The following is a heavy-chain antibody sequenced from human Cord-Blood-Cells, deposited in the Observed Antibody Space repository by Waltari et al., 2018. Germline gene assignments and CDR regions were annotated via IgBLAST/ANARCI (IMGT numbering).Heavy chain of an antibody. J-gene: IGHJ5*02. D-gene: IGHD3-22*01. Sequence: QLQLQESGPGLVKPSETLSLTCTVSGGSISSRSYYWGWIRQPPGKGLEWIGSIYYSGSTYYNPSLKSRVTISVDTSKNQFSLKLSSVTAADTAVYYCARQTAYYYDSSGYYFDWFDPWGQGTLVTVSS. CDR1: GGSISSRSYY. V-gene: IGHV4-39*01. CDR3: ARQTAYYYDSSGYYFDWFDP. CDR2: IYYSGST.